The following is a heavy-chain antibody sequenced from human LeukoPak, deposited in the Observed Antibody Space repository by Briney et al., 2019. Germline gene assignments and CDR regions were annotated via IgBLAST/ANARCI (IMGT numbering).Heavy chain of an antibody. CDR1: GFTFISYA. V-gene: IGHV3-23*01. CDR3: AKGETTVTPLIDY. CDR2: ISGSGGST. J-gene: IGHJ4*02. Sequence: GGSLRLSCPASGFTFISYAMSWVRQAPGKGLEWVSAISGSGGSTYYADSVKGRFTISRDNSKNTLYLQMNSRRAEDTAVYYCAKGETTVTPLIDYWGQGTLVTVSS. D-gene: IGHD4-17*01.